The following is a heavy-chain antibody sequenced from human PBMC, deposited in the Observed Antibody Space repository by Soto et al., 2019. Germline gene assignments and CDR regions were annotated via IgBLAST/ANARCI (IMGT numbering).Heavy chain of an antibody. V-gene: IGHV4-4*02. D-gene: IGHD6-13*01. CDR1: GASISSSNW. J-gene: IGHJ4*02. CDR2: IYHRGST. Sequence: SETLSLTCAVSGASISSSNWWSWVRQPPGKGLEWIGEIYHRGSTNYNPSLKTRVTVSVDKSKNQFSLHLSSVTAADTAVYYCARGSYSSNFDYWGQGTLGTVSS. CDR3: ARGSYSSNFDY.